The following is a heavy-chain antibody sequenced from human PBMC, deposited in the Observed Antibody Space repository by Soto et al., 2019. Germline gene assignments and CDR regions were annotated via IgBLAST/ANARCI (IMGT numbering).Heavy chain of an antibody. CDR1: GGSFSIYT. CDR2: IIPMFDIA. D-gene: IGHD6-13*01. CDR3: TLGSWSAEVFEI. V-gene: IGHV1-69*02. J-gene: IGHJ3*02. Sequence: QVQLVQSGVEVKKPGSSVKVSCKASGGSFSIYTIFWVRQAPGQGLEWMGRIIPMFDIANYAQNFQDRVTINADKSTGTVYMEMISLRSDDTAIYYCTLGSWSAEVFEIWGQGTVVTVSS.